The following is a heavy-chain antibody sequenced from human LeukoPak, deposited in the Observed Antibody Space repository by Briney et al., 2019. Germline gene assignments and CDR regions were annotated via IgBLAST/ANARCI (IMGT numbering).Heavy chain of an antibody. D-gene: IGHD1-26*01. CDR1: GFTLSRYA. CDR3: ASGAGGWELLTKSTFDY. CDR2: ISGSGADT. Sequence: GGSLRLSCAASGFTLSRYAVSWVRQAPGKGLEWVSAISGSGADTYYADSVKGRFTISRDNSKNTLYLQMNSLRVEDTAVYYCASGAGGWELLTKSTFDYWGQGTLVTVSS. J-gene: IGHJ4*02. V-gene: IGHV3-23*01.